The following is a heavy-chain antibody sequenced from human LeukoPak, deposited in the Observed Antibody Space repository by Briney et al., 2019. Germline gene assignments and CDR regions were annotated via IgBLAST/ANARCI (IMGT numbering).Heavy chain of an antibody. CDR3: ARQTLRFLEWHDY. CDR1: GGSISSSSYY. CDR2: IYYSGST. D-gene: IGHD3-3*01. J-gene: IGHJ4*02. V-gene: IGHV4-39*01. Sequence: SETLSLTCTVSGGSISSSSYYWGWIRQPPGKGLEWIGSIYYSGSTYYNPSLKSRVTISVDTSKNQFSLKLSSVTAADTAVYYCARQTLRFLEWHDYWGQGTLVTVSS.